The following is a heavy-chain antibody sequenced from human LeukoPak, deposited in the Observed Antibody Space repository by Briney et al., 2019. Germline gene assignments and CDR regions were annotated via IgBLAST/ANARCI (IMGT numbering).Heavy chain of an antibody. J-gene: IGHJ5*02. CDR2: IDHTGST. V-gene: IGHV4-34*08. CDR1: GFTFTSAW. D-gene: IGHD6-6*01. CDR3: ATSSQLGSYNWFDP. Sequence: GSLRLSCAASGFTFTSAWMVWVRQPPGKGLEWIGEIDHTGSTKCNPSLKSRVTISVDTSKNQFSLDLSSVTAADTAVYYCATSSQLGSYNWFDPWGQGTLVTVSP.